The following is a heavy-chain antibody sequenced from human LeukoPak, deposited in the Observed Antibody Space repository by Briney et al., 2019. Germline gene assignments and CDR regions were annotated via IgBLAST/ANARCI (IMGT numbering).Heavy chain of an antibody. V-gene: IGHV3-64*04. CDR3: AKAHSSGWYEDY. Sequence: GGSLRLSCSASGFTFSNYAIHWVRQAPGKGLEYVSAIGTDGGGTYYADSVKGRFTISRDNSKNTLYLQVNSLRAEDTAVYYCAKAHSSGWYEDYWGQGTLVTVSS. D-gene: IGHD6-19*01. CDR2: IGTDGGGT. CDR1: GFTFSNYA. J-gene: IGHJ4*02.